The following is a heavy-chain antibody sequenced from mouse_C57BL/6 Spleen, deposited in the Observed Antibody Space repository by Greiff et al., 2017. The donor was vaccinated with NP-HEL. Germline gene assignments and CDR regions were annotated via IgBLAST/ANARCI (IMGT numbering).Heavy chain of an antibody. CDR3: ARGGLGRHAVDY. V-gene: IGHV1-82*01. J-gene: IGHJ4*01. D-gene: IGHD4-1*01. Sequence: QVQLQQSGPELVKPGASVKISCKASGYAFSSSWMNWVKQRPGKGLEWIGRIYPGDGDTNYNGKFKGKATLTADKSSSTAYMQLSSLTSEDSAVYFCARGGLGRHAVDYWGQGTSLTVSS. CDR1: GYAFSSSW. CDR2: IYPGDGDT.